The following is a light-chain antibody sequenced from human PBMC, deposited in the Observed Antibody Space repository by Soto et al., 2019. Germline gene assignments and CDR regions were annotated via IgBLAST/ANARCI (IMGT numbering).Light chain of an antibody. V-gene: IGKV3D-15*01. Sequence: EIVMTQSPATLSVSPGERATLSCRASQSVNSNYLAWYQQKPGQAPRLLIYGISKRATDIPDRFSGSGSGTEFTLTISSLQPDDFATYYCQQYNSYSPWTFGQGTKVDIK. J-gene: IGKJ1*01. CDR2: GIS. CDR3: QQYNSYSPWT. CDR1: QSVNSN.